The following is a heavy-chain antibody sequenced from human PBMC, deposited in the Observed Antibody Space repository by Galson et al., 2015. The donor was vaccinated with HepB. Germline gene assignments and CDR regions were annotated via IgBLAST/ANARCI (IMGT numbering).Heavy chain of an antibody. CDR2: MYYSGST. CDR3: ARSPGSSCYVDQSCYFDY. J-gene: IGHJ4*02. CDR1: GGSISSYS. Sequence: ETLSLTCTVSGGSISSYSWSWIRQPPGKGLEWIGCMYYSGSTNYNPSLRSRVTISVDTSKNQFSLKLSSVTAADTAVYYCARSPGSSCYVDQSCYFDYCGQGTLVTVSS. V-gene: IGHV4-59*08. D-gene: IGHD2-2*01.